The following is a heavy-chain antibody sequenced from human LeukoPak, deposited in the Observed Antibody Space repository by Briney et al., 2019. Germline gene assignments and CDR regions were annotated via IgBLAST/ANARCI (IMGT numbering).Heavy chain of an antibody. V-gene: IGHV4-34*01. J-gene: IGHJ3*02. CDR3: ARMKGVRYCSGGSCYGARAFDI. Sequence: SETLSLTCAVYGGSFSGYYWSWIRQPPGKGLEWIGEINHSGSTNYNPSLTSRVTISVDTSKNQFSLKLSSVTAADTAVYYCARMKGVRYCSGGSCYGARAFDIWGQGTMVTVSS. CDR2: INHSGST. CDR1: GGSFSGYY. D-gene: IGHD2-15*01.